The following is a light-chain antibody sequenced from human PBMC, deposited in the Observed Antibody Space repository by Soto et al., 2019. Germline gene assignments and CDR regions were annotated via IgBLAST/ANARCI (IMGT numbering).Light chain of an antibody. Sequence: DIQMTQSPSSLSASVGDRVTITCQASQDISNYLNWYQQKPGKAPKLLIYDASNLETGVPSRFSGSGSGTEFTFTICSLQPEEIATYYCQQYDNLPTFTFGPGTKVYI. CDR3: QQYDNLPTFT. CDR2: DAS. CDR1: QDISNY. J-gene: IGKJ3*01. V-gene: IGKV1-33*01.